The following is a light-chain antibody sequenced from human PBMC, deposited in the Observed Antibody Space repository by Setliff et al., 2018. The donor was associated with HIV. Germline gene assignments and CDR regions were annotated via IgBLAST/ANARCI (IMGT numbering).Light chain of an antibody. V-gene: IGLV1-44*01. J-gene: IGLJ1*01. CDR3: SSYTTSSTLYV. CDR2: NNN. CDR1: SSNIGSNT. Sequence: QSALTQPPSASGTPGQRVTISCSGSSSNIGSNTVNWYQQLPGTAPTLLIYNNNQRPSGVPDRFSGSKSGTSASLAISGLQVEDEADYYCSSYTTSSTLYVFGPGTKVTV.